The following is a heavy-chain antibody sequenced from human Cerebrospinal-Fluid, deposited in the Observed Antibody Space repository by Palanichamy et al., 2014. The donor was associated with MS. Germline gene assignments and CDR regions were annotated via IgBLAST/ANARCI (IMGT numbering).Heavy chain of an antibody. D-gene: IGHD2-21*01. V-gene: IGHV4-34*02. CDR2: ITQSGTT. CDR1: GGALSGYY. J-gene: IGHJ4*02. Sequence: QVQLQQWGAGLVKPAETLSLTCGVYGGALSGYYWSWIRQPPGKGLEWIGEITQSGTTNYNPSLKGRVTISLDTSNNQFSLRLNSATAADTALYYCSRGALVATRVFDYWGQGNLVTVSS. CDR3: SRGALVATRVFDY.